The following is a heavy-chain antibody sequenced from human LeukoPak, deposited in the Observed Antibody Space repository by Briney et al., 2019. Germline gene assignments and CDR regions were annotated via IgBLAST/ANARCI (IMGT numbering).Heavy chain of an antibody. J-gene: IGHJ4*02. V-gene: IGHV1-2*06. Sequence: AASVKVSCKASGYTFTGYHIHWVRQAPGQGLEWMGRIYPNNGGTKYAQKFQDRVTMTRDTSITTAYMELSRLRSDDTAVYYCASVTWSDKFSDFDYWGEGTLVTVSS. CDR3: ASVTWSDKFSDFDY. D-gene: IGHD3-3*01. CDR1: GYTFTGYH. CDR2: IYPNNGGT.